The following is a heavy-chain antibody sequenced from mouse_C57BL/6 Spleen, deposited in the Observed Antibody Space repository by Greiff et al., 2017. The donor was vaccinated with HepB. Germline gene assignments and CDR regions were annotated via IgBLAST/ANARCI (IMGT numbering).Heavy chain of an antibody. Sequence: VKLQQPGAELVKPGASVKLSCKASGYTFTSYWMHWVKQRPGQGLEWIGMIHPNSGSTNYNEKFKSKATLTVDKSSSTAYMQLSSLTSEDSAVYYCARGGLYGSSSYYFDYWGQGTTLTVSS. CDR2: IHPNSGST. J-gene: IGHJ2*01. CDR1: GYTFTSYW. V-gene: IGHV1-64*01. D-gene: IGHD1-1*01. CDR3: ARGGLYGSSSYYFDY.